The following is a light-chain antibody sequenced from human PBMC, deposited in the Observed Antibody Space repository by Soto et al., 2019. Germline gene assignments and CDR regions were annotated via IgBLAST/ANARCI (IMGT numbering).Light chain of an antibody. J-gene: IGKJ3*01. CDR3: QQYDTLLFT. CDR2: DAS. Sequence: DIQMTQSPSSLSASVGDRVTITCQASQDISNYLNWYQQKPGKAPKLLIYDASNLETGVPSRFSVSGSGTDFTFTSSSLQPEDIATYYCQQYDTLLFTFGPGTKVDIK. V-gene: IGKV1-33*01. CDR1: QDISNY.